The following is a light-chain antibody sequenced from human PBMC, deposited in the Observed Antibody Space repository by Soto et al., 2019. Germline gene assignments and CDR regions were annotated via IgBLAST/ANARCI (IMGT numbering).Light chain of an antibody. V-gene: IGKV1-39*01. J-gene: IGKJ2*01. CDR3: QQSNTNPYT. CDR1: QTIGTF. Sequence: DIQMTQSPSSLSASVGDRVTIACRASQTIGTFLHWYQQEPGKAPKVLIYDTSSLQYGVPSRFSGSGSGTDFTLTISSLQPEDFATYFCQQSNTNPYTFGQGTILEIK. CDR2: DTS.